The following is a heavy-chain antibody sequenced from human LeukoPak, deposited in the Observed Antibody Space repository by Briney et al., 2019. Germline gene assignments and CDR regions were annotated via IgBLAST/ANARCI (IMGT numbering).Heavy chain of an antibody. CDR1: GFTFSSYS. Sequence: PGGSLRLSCAASGFTFSSYSMNWVRQAPGKGLEWVSSISSSSSYIYYADSVKGRFTISRDNAKNSLYPQMNSLRAEDTAVYYCARELNYGDYAINAFDIWGQGTMVTVSS. V-gene: IGHV3-21*01. D-gene: IGHD4-17*01. J-gene: IGHJ3*02. CDR2: ISSSSSYI. CDR3: ARELNYGDYAINAFDI.